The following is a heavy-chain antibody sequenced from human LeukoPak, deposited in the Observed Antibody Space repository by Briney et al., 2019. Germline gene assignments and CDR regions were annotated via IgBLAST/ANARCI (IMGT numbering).Heavy chain of an antibody. V-gene: IGHV3-73*01. J-gene: IGHJ4*02. CDR3: TRLSDDNSDSYFKHVFDY. Sequence: TGGSLRLSCAVSGFTFSGSAIHWVRQASGKGLEWVGRIRSKSNNYATAYAASVKGRFTISRDDSENTAYLQMNSLKTEDTAVYYCTRLSDDNSDSYFKHVFDYWGQGTLVTVSS. D-gene: IGHD3-22*01. CDR2: IRSKSNNYAT. CDR1: GFTFSGSA.